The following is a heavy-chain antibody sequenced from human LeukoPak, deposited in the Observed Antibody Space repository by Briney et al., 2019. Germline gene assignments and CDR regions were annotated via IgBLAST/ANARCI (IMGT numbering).Heavy chain of an antibody. D-gene: IGHD4-17*01. J-gene: IGHJ2*01. CDR3: ARDEGDTVTTYRFDL. CDR2: IKQDGSQK. CDR1: GFTFSSYW. V-gene: IGHV3-7*01. Sequence: GGSLRLSCVVSGFTFSSYWMSWVRQAPGKGLEWVANIKQDGSQKNYVNSLKGRFTISRDNAKNSVYLQMNSLRAEDTAVYYCARDEGDTVTTYRFDLWGRGTLVTVSS.